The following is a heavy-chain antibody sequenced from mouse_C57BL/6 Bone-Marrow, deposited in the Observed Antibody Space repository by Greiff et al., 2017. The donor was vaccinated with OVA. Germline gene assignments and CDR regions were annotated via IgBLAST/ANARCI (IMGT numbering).Heavy chain of an antibody. V-gene: IGHV3-3*01. J-gene: IGHJ4*01. D-gene: IGHD1-1*01. CDR3: ARGGYYYGSSYYYAMDY. CDR2: TFYSGIT. CDR1: GFSINSDCY. Sequence: EVKLVESGPSLVRPSQTLSLTCTVTGFSINSDCYWIWIRQFPGNKLEYIGYTFYSGITYYNPSLESRTYITRDTSKNQFSLKLSSVTTEDTATYYCARGGYYYGSSYYYAMDYWGQGTSVTVSS.